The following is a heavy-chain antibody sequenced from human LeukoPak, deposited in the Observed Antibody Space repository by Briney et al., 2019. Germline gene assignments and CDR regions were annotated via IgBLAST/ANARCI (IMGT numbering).Heavy chain of an antibody. V-gene: IGHV3-73*01. Sequence: GGSLRLSCAASGFTFSDYYMSWVRQAPGKGLEWVGRIRSKANSYATAYAASVKGRFTISRDDSKNTAYLQMNSLKTEDTAVYYCIAAADSFYYYYYMDVWGKGTTVTVSS. CDR2: IRSKANSYAT. CDR3: IAAADSFYYYYYMDV. J-gene: IGHJ6*03. D-gene: IGHD6-13*01. CDR1: GFTFSDYY.